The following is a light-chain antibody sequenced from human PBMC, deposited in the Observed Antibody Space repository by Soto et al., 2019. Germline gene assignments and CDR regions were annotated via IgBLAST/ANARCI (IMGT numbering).Light chain of an antibody. Sequence: DIVWTQSPGTLSLSPGERDTLACRASQTVSNNCIAWYQQKPGQAPRLFIYAASRRATGVPDRFSGCGSGPDFTLILSRLQPEDFAVYYWHQYGSSLSFGGGTKVEIK. J-gene: IGKJ4*01. CDR3: HQYGSSLS. V-gene: IGKV3-20*01. CDR2: AAS. CDR1: QTVSNNC.